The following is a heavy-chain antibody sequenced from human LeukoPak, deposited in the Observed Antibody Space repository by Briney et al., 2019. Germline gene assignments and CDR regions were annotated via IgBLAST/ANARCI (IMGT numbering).Heavy chain of an antibody. CDR1: GASIGSGNCY. D-gene: IGHD2-2*01. Sequence: SETLSLTCTVSGASIGSGNCYWSWIRQPAGKGLEWIGRINTSGTTNYNPSLKSRVTISVDKSKNQFSLKLSSVTAADTAVYSCARTVVPAAPGAFDIWGQGTMVTVSS. J-gene: IGHJ3*02. CDR2: INTSGTT. V-gene: IGHV4-61*02. CDR3: ARTVVPAAPGAFDI.